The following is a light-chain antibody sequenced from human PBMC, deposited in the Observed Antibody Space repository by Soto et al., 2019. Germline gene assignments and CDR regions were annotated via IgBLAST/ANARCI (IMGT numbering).Light chain of an antibody. CDR3: LQYINWPFT. CDR1: HSVSSN. Sequence: EIVMTQSPCTLSVSTWESFTRSCMVSHSVSSNLAWYQQKPGQAPRLLLYGASTRATGIPARFSGSGSGTEFTLTISSLQSEDFAVYYCLQYINWPFTFGQGTKVDI. CDR2: GAS. V-gene: IGKV3-15*01. J-gene: IGKJ2*01.